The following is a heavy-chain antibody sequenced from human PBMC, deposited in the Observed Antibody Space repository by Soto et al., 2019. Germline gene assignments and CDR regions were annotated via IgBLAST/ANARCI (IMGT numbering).Heavy chain of an antibody. D-gene: IGHD2-2*01. CDR2: MNPNSGNT. J-gene: IGHJ6*03. Sequence: ASVKVSCKASGYTFTSYDINWVRQATGQGLEWMGWMNPNSGNTGYAQKFQGRVTMTRNTSISTAYMELSSLRSEDTAVYYCARAERVVVPAAMGYYYYYYMDVWGKGTTVTVPS. CDR3: ARAERVVVPAAMGYYYYYYMDV. V-gene: IGHV1-8*01. CDR1: GYTFTSYD.